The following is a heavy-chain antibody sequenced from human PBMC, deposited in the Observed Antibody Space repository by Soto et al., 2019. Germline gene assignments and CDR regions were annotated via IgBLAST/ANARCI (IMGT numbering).Heavy chain of an antibody. V-gene: IGHV3-48*01. CDR1: GFTFSSYS. CDR3: ASTPYSSSWYVRMAYFDY. Sequence: GGSLRLSCAASGFTFSSYSMNWVRQAPGKGLEWVSYISSSSSTIYYADSVKGRFTISRDNAKNSLYLQMNSLRAEDTAVYYCASTPYSSSWYVRMAYFDYWGQGTLVTVSS. CDR2: ISSSSSTI. D-gene: IGHD6-13*01. J-gene: IGHJ4*02.